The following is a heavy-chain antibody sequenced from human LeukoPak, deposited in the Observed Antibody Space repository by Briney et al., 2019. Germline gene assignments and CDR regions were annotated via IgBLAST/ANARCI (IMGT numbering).Heavy chain of an antibody. J-gene: IGHJ4*02. CDR3: ARGRIINRITIYY. V-gene: IGHV1-8*01. CDR2: MNPNSGNT. Sequence: GASVKVSCKASGYTFTGYDIHWVRQAPGQGLEWMGWMNPNSGNTDYAQKFQGRVTMTRNTSISTAYMELSSLRSEDTAVYYCARGRIINRITIYYWGQGTLVTVSS. CDR1: GYTFTGYD. D-gene: IGHD3-3*01.